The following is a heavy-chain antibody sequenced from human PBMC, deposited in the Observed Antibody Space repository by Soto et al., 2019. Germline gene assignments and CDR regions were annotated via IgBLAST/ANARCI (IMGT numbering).Heavy chain of an antibody. CDR3: ARNLMDYDILTGYYMGYYFDY. J-gene: IGHJ4*02. CDR1: GYTFTSYA. V-gene: IGHV1-3*01. Sequence: ASVKVSCKASGYTFTSYAMHWVRQAPGQRLEWMGWINAGNGNTKYSQKFQGRVTITRDTSASTAYLELSSLRSEDTAVYYCARNLMDYDILTGYYMGYYFDYWGQGTLVTVS. CDR2: INAGNGNT. D-gene: IGHD3-9*01.